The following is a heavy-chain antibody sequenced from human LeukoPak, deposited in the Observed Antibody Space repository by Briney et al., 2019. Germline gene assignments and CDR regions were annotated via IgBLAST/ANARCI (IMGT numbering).Heavy chain of an antibody. D-gene: IGHD6-19*01. Sequence: SQTLSLTCTVSGGSISSYYWSWIRQPPGKGLEWIGYIYYSGSTNYNPSLKSRVTISVDTSKNQFSLRLNSVTAADTGVYYCASGSHYGYSSGWLYYWGQGTLVTVSS. CDR1: GGSISSYY. CDR3: ASGSHYGYSSGWLYY. J-gene: IGHJ4*02. CDR2: IYYSGST. V-gene: IGHV4-59*08.